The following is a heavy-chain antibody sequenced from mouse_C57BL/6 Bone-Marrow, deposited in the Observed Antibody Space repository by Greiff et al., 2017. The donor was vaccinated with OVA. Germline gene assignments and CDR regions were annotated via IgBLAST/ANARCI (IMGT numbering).Heavy chain of an antibody. V-gene: IGHV1-18*01. Sequence: EVQLQQSGPELVKPGASVKIPCKASGYTFTDYNMDWVKQSHGKSLAWIGDINPNNGGTIYNQKFKGKATLTVDKSSSTAYMELRSLTSEDTAVYYCARGGDIYYGNLYWHFDVWGTGTTVTVSS. CDR3: ARGGDIYYGNLYWHFDV. CDR2: INPNNGGT. D-gene: IGHD2-1*01. J-gene: IGHJ1*03. CDR1: GYTFTDYN.